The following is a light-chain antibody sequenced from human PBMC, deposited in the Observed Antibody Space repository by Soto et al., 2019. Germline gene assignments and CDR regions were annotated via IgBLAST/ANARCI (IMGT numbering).Light chain of an antibody. CDR2: DAS. J-gene: IGKJ2*01. CDR3: QQHNRWPHT. CDR1: LPVSTD. Sequence: EVVMTQSPATLSLSPGERATLSCRASLPVSTDLAWFQQRPGQAPRLLIYDASTRATGIAARFSGSGSGTEFTLTISSLQSEDFAVYYCQQHNRWPHTFGQGTKLEI. V-gene: IGKV3-15*01.